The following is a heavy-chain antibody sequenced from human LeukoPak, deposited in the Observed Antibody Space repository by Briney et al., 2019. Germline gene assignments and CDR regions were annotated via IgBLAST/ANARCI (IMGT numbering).Heavy chain of an antibody. CDR1: GFTFSDYE. J-gene: IGHJ4*02. CDR2: ISSSGRRI. V-gene: IGHV3-48*03. CDR3: ARGPRDPTEYCSRGTCSPTYEV. D-gene: IGHD2-15*01. Sequence: GGSLRPSCAASGFTFSDYEMNWVRQAPGKGLGWVSYISSSGRRIYYADSVKGRFTISRDNAKNSLYLQMNSLRVDDTAIYYCARGPRDPTEYCSRGTCSPTYEVWGQGTLVTVSS.